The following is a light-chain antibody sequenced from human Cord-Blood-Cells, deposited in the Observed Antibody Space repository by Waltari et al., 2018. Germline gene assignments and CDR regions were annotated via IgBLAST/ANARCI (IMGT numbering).Light chain of an antibody. J-gene: IGKJ4*01. CDR2: DAS. V-gene: IGKV3-11*01. Sequence: EIVLTQSPATPSLSPGARAPPSCRASQSVSSYLTWYQQKPGQAPRLLIYDASNRATGIPARFSGSGSGTDFTLTISSLEPEDFAVYYCQQRSNWPPLTFGGGTKVEIK. CDR1: QSVSSY. CDR3: QQRSNWPPLT.